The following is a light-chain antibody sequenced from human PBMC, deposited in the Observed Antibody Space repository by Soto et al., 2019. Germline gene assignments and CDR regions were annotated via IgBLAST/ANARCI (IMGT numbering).Light chain of an antibody. V-gene: IGKV1-5*03. Sequence: DIQMTQSPSTLSASVGDRVTITCRASQSINSWLAWYQQKLGKAPKLLIYKASSLESGVPSRFSGSESGTEFILTISSLQPDDFATYYCQQYNSYPWTFGQGTKVEIK. CDR3: QQYNSYPWT. J-gene: IGKJ1*01. CDR2: KAS. CDR1: QSINSW.